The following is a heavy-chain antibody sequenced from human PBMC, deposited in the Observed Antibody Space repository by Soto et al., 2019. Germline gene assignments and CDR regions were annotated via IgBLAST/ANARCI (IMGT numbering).Heavy chain of an antibody. CDR1: GFTFSTFA. CDR2: IWSDGNDK. D-gene: IGHD2-8*01. J-gene: IGHJ5*02. CDR3: VRGSYCSNGVRHNLGWFGP. V-gene: IGHV3-33*01. Sequence: QVQLVESGGGVVQPGRSLRLSCTASGFTFSTFALHWVRQAPGKGLEWVAIIWSDGNDKYYADSVKGRFTISSDNSKNTLSLQMISLGAEDTAVYYCVRGSYCSNGVRHNLGWFGPWGQGTLVTVSS.